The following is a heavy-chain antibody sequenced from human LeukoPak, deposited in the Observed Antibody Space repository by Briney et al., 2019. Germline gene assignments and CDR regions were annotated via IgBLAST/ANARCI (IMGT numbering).Heavy chain of an antibody. CDR1: GFTFSSYW. D-gene: IGHD3-22*01. Sequence: PGGSLRLSCAASGFTFSSYWMHWVRQVPGKGLVWVSRINSDGSSTSYADSVKGRFTISRDNAKNTLYLQMNSLRAEDTAVYYCAREGAYYDSSGYYYYYYMDVWGKGTTVTVSS. J-gene: IGHJ6*03. CDR3: AREGAYYDSSGYYYYYYMDV. V-gene: IGHV3-74*01. CDR2: INSDGSST.